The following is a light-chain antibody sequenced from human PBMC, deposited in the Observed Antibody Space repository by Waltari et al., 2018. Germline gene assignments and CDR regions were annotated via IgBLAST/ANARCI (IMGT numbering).Light chain of an antibody. Sequence: QSALTQPPSASGSPGQSVTISCTGTSSDVGGYNYVSWSQQHPGKAPTLMLYEVSTRPSGVPEPCCGSKSGNTASLTVSGLQAEDEADYYCSSYGGSNNLVFGGGTKLTVL. CDR1: SSDVGGYNY. CDR2: EVS. V-gene: IGLV2-8*01. CDR3: SSYGGSNNLV. J-gene: IGLJ2*01.